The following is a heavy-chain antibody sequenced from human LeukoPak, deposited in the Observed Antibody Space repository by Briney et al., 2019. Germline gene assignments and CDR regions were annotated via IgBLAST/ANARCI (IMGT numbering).Heavy chain of an antibody. V-gene: IGHV3-49*04. CDR3: VLPIGTRSIYYYHRDV. J-gene: IGHJ6*03. D-gene: IGHD1-1*01. CDR2: IRNKAYGGTA. CDR1: GFTFGDYV. Sequence: GGSLRLSCTASGFTFGDYVMSWVRQAPGKGLEWVGFIRNKAYGGTADYAAPVKDRFSISRDDSKSIAYLQMNNLKTEDTAVYYCVLPIGTRSIYYYHRDVWGKGTTVTVS.